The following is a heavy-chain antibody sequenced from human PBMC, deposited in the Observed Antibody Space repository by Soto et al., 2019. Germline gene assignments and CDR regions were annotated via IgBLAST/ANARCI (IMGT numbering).Heavy chain of an antibody. CDR1: GGSFGTYY. V-gene: IGHV4-59*01. Sequence: QVQLQESGPGLVKPSETLSLTCTVSGGSFGTYYWSWIRQPPGKGLEWIGYMYYTGSTNYNPSLKSRXXIXVXXSKNQFSLKLTSVTAADTAVYFCARYFDWPNAFDIWGQGTMVTVSS. CDR2: MYYTGST. CDR3: ARYFDWPNAFDI. D-gene: IGHD3-9*01. J-gene: IGHJ3*02.